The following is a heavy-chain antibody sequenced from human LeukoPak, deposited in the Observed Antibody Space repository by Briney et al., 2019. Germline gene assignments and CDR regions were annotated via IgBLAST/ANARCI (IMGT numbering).Heavy chain of an antibody. CDR1: GFTFSSYG. CDR2: IWYDGSNK. V-gene: IGHV3-33*01. CDR3: ARDLTPYGISTFDY. Sequence: GGSLRLSCAASGFTFSSYGMHWVRQGPGKGLEWVAVIWYDGSNKYYADSVKGRFTISRDNYKNTLYLQMNSLRAEDTAVYYCARDLTPYGISTFDYWGQGALVTVSS. J-gene: IGHJ4*02. D-gene: IGHD4-23*01.